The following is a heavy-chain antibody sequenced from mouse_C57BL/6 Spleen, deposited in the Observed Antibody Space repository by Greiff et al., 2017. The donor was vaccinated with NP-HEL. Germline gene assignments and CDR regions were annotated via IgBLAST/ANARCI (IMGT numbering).Heavy chain of an antibody. J-gene: IGHJ1*03. CDR2: IYPSDSET. V-gene: IGHV1-61*01. CDR3: ARSTLHWYFDV. CDR1: GYTFTSYW. Sequence: QVQLQQPGAELVRPGSSVKLSCKASGYTFTSYWMDWVKQRPGQGLEWIGNIYPSDSETHYNQKFKDKATLTVDKSSSTAYMQLSSLTSEDSAVYYCARSTLHWYFDVWGTGTTVTVSS.